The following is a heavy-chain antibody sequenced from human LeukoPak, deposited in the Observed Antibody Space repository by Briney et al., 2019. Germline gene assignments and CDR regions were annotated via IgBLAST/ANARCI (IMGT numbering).Heavy chain of an antibody. D-gene: IGHD3-10*01. CDR3: ARDGYYYASGLYYYMDV. V-gene: IGHV4-61*02. J-gene: IGHJ6*03. CDR1: GGSISSSSYY. CDR2: IYPTGST. Sequence: SETLSLTCTVSGGSISSSSYYWSWIRQPAGKGLEWIGRIYPTGSTTYNPSLERRVTMSVDTSKNQFSLKLRSVTAADTAMYYCARDGYYYASGLYYYMDVWGKGTTVTISS.